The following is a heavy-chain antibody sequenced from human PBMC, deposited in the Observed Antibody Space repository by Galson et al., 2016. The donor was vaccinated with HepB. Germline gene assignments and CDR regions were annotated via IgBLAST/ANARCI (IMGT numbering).Heavy chain of an antibody. CDR2: ISTYNGNT. CDR3: ARTYYYDTSGYYRVFDI. V-gene: IGHV1-18*01. D-gene: IGHD3-22*01. J-gene: IGHJ3*02. Sequence: SVKVSCKASGYTFTTYSISWVRLAPGQGLEWMGWISTYNGNTNYAQKXQGRVTMTADTSTSTAYMELRSLTSDDTAVYYCARTYYYDTSGYYRVFDIWGXGTMVT. CDR1: GYTFTTYS.